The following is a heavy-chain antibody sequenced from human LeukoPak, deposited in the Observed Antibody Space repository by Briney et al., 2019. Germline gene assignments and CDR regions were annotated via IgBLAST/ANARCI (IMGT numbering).Heavy chain of an antibody. CDR1: GYTFSSYW. V-gene: IGHV3-74*01. Sequence: GGSLRLSCAASGYTFSSYWMHWVRQAPGKGLVWVSRIDTDGSITSYADSVKGRFTISRDNAKNTLYLQMNSLRAEDTAVYYCAKDRSQSSSWLHYWGQGTLVTVSS. CDR3: AKDRSQSSSWLHY. J-gene: IGHJ4*02. CDR2: IDTDGSIT. D-gene: IGHD6-13*01.